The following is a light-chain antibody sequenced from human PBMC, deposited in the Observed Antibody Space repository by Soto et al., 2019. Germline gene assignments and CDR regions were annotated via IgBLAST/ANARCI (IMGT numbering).Light chain of an antibody. CDR3: QQYNSYSYT. Sequence: DIVMTQSPDSLAVSLGERATINCKSSQSVLYSSNNKNYLAWYQQKPGQPPKLLISWASTRESGVPDRFSGSGSGTDFTLTISSLQPDDFATYYCQQYNSYSYTFGQGTKLEIK. V-gene: IGKV4-1*01. CDR2: WAS. J-gene: IGKJ2*01. CDR1: QSVLYSSNNKNY.